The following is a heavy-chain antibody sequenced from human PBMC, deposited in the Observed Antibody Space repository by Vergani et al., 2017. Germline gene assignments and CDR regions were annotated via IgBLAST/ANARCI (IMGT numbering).Heavy chain of an antibody. CDR2: IIPIFGTA. Sequence: QMQLVQSGAEVKKTGSSVKVSCKASGGTFSSYAISWVRQAPGQGLEWMGGIIPIFGTANYAQKFQGRVTITADKSTSTAYMELSSLRSEDTAVYYCARDVTMVRGVSSYGMDVWGQGTTVTVSS. J-gene: IGHJ6*02. V-gene: IGHV1-69*06. CDR1: GGTFSSYA. CDR3: ARDVTMVRGVSSYGMDV. D-gene: IGHD3-10*01.